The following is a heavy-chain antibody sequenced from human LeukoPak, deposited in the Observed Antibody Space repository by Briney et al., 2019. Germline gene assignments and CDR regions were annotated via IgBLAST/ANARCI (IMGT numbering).Heavy chain of an antibody. V-gene: IGHV3-48*04. CDR3: ANLHGGLLSFDG. CDR2: ITGSSSAT. CDR1: GLTVTNAW. J-gene: IGHJ4*02. D-gene: IGHD2-15*01. Sequence: GGSLRLSCAASGLTVTNAWMNWVRQAPGKGLEWVSYITGSSSATYYAESVKGRFTISRDNAKNSLYLQMNSLRAEDTAVYYCANLHGGLLSFDGWGQGTLVTVSS.